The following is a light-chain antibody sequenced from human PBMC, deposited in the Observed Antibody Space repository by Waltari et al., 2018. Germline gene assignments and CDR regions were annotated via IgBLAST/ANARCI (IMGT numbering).Light chain of an antibody. Sequence: DIQMTQSPSSLSASVGDRVSITCRASQSINNYLNWYQQKPGTAPKLLIYAASRLESGVPSRFSGSGSGTDYTLTISGLQPEDFATYYCHQSNSSHSFGQGTKLGVK. CDR1: QSINNY. J-gene: IGKJ2*03. V-gene: IGKV1-39*01. CDR3: HQSNSSHS. CDR2: AAS.